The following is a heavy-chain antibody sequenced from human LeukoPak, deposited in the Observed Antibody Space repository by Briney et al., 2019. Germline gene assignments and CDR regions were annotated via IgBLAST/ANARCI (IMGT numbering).Heavy chain of an antibody. CDR3: SRLTDGGGRFGWLDP. Sequence: SETLSLTCTVSGGSISSSSYYWGWIRQPPGKGLEWIGSISYIGSTYYDPSLKSRVTISVDRSKNQFSLKLSSVTAEDTAVYYCSRLTDGGGRFGWLDPWGQGTLVSVSS. CDR1: GGSISSSSYY. J-gene: IGHJ5*02. D-gene: IGHD2-15*01. V-gene: IGHV4-39*01. CDR2: ISYIGST.